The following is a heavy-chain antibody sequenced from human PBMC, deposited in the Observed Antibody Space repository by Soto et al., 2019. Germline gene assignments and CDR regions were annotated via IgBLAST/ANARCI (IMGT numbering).Heavy chain of an antibody. J-gene: IGHJ5*02. CDR2: INHSGST. D-gene: IGHD1-1*01. CDR1: GGSFSGYY. CDR3: ARRDGYNLWFDP. Sequence: SETLSLTCAVYGGSFSGYYWSWIRQPPGKGLEWIGEINHSGSTNYNPSLKSRVTISVDTSKNQFSLKLSSVTAADTAVYYCARRDGYNLWFDPWGQGTMVTVYS. V-gene: IGHV4-34*01.